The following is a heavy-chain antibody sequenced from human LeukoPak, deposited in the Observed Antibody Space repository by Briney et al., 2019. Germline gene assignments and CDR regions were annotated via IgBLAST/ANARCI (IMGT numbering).Heavy chain of an antibody. J-gene: IGHJ4*02. CDR2: IYYSGST. V-gene: IGHV4-59*08. Sequence: SETLSLTCTVSGGSISSHYWSWIRQPPGKGLEWIGYIYYSGSTNYNPSLKSRVTISVDTSKNQFSLKLSSVTAADTAVYYCARHCSSTSCSRWVVDYWGQGTLVTVSS. CDR3: ARHCSSTSCSRWVVDY. CDR1: GGSISSHY. D-gene: IGHD2-2*01.